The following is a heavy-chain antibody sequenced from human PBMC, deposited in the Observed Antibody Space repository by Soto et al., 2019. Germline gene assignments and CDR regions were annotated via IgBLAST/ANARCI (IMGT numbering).Heavy chain of an antibody. CDR2: ISSSSSTI. CDR1: GFTFSSYS. V-gene: IGHV3-48*01. Sequence: EVQLVESGGGLVQPGGSLRLSCAASGFTFSSYSMNWVRQAPGKGLEWVSYISSSSSTIYYSDSVKGRFTISRDNAKNSLYRQMNILRAEDTAVYYCAVVPAANGHYGMDVWGQGTTVTVSS. D-gene: IGHD2-2*01. J-gene: IGHJ6*02. CDR3: AVVPAANGHYGMDV.